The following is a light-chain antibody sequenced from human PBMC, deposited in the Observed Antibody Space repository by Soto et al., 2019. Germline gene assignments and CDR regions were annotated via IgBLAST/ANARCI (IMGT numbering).Light chain of an antibody. CDR3: CSYAGSKNLV. CDR1: SSDVGGYDY. CDR2: EVS. V-gene: IGLV2-8*01. Sequence: QSALTQPPSASGSPGQSVTISCTGTSSDVGGYDYVSWYQQHPGKAPKLMIYEVSKRPLGVPDRFSGSKSGNTASLTVSGLQAEDEADYYCCSYAGSKNLVFGGGTKVTVL. J-gene: IGLJ3*02.